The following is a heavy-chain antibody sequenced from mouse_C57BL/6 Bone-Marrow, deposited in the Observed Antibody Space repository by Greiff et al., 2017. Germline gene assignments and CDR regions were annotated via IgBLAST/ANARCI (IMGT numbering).Heavy chain of an antibody. CDR1: GFTFSSYG. V-gene: IGHV5-6*02. CDR3: ARRTYYYGSSSYAMDY. Sequence: EVNVVESGGDLVKPGGSLKLSCAASGFTFSSYGMSWVRQTPDKRLEWVATISSGGSYTYYPDSVKGRFTISRDNAKNTLYLQMSSLKSEDTAMYYCARRTYYYGSSSYAMDYWGQGTSVTVSS. CDR2: ISSGGSYT. D-gene: IGHD1-1*01. J-gene: IGHJ4*01.